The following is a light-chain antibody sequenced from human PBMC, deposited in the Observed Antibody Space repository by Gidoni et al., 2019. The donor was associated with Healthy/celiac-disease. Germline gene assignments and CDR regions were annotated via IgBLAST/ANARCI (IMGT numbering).Light chain of an antibody. V-gene: IGLV2-14*03. CDR3: SSYTSSSTLV. Sequence: ALTKPASVPGPPGQSITISCTGTSSDVGGYNYVSWYQQTPGKAPKLMIYDVSNRPSGVSNRFSGSKSGNTASLTISGLQAEDEADYYCSSYTSSSTLVFGGGTKLTVL. CDR1: SSDVGGYNY. CDR2: DVS. J-gene: IGLJ2*01.